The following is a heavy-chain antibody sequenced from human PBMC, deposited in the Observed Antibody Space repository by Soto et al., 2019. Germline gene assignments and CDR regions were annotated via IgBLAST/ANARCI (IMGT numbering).Heavy chain of an antibody. J-gene: IGHJ4*02. CDR1: GFTFSGSA. CDR3: TRHLVTGTTNY. D-gene: IGHD1-20*01. V-gene: IGHV3-73*01. Sequence: GGSLRLSCAASGFTFSGSAMHWVRQASGKGLEWVGRIRSKANSYATAYAASVKGRFTIFRDDSKNTAYLQMNSLKTEDTAVYYCTRHLVTGTTNYWGQGTLVTVSS. CDR2: IRSKANSYAT.